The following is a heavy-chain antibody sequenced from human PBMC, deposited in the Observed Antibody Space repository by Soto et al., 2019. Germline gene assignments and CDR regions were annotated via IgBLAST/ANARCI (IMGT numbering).Heavy chain of an antibody. Sequence: PSETLSLTCAVSGGSFSGFFWGWIRQPPGKGLEWIGEVNHGGSTNYNPSLKSRVTISSDTSKNHFSLMLRSVTAADTAVYYCARAAVAAGGPFDKWGQGALVTVSS. CDR3: ARAAVAAGGPFDK. D-gene: IGHD2-15*01. CDR1: GGSFSGFF. CDR2: VNHGGST. V-gene: IGHV4-34*01. J-gene: IGHJ4*02.